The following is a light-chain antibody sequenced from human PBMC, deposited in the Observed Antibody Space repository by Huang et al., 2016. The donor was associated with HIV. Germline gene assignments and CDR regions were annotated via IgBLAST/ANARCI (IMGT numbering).Light chain of an antibody. CDR3: HQYNNWLLS. V-gene: IGKV3-15*01. CDR1: RSVSTN. J-gene: IGKJ4*01. Sequence: EIVMTQSPATLSVSPGQRVTLSCRANRSVSTNLAWYQQRHGQAPRLLIYGSPTRAPCIPARFSGSGSGTDFSLTISSLQSEDFALYYCHQYNNWLLSFGGGTRV. CDR2: GSP.